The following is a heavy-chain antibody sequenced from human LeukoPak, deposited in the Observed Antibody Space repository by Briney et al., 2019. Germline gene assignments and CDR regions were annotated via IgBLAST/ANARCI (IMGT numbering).Heavy chain of an antibody. Sequence: SVKVSCKASGGTFSSYAISWVRQAPGQGLEWMGGIIPIFGIANYAQKFQGRVTITADKSTSTAYMELSSLRSEDTAVYYCARDLGSGWYFDYWGQGTLVTVSS. CDR2: IIPIFGIA. CDR1: GGTFSSYA. V-gene: IGHV1-69*17. D-gene: IGHD6-19*01. J-gene: IGHJ4*02. CDR3: ARDLGSGWYFDY.